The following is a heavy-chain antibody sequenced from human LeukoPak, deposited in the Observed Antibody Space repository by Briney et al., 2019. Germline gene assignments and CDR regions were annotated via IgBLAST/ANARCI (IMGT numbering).Heavy chain of an antibody. D-gene: IGHD1-1*01. Sequence: PGGSLRLSCSASGFTFSSYAMHWVRQAPGKGLKYVSAISSNGGSTYYADSVKGRFTISRDNSKNTLYLQMSSLRAEDTAVYYCVKGYGARPKYYFDYWGQGTLVTVSS. J-gene: IGHJ4*02. CDR3: VKGYGARPKYYFDY. V-gene: IGHV3-64D*06. CDR2: ISSNGGST. CDR1: GFTFSSYA.